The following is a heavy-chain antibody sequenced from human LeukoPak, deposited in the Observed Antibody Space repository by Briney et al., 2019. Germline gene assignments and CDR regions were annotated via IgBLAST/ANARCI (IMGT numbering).Heavy chain of an antibody. CDR3: ARAIGYCSSTSCYTMGYYYYCGMDV. V-gene: IGHV4-34*01. Sequence: NTSETLSLTCAVYGGSFSGYYWSWIRQPPGKGLEWIGEINHSGSTNYNPSLKSRVTISVDTSKNQFSLKLSSVTAADTAVYYCARAIGYCSSTSCYTMGYYYYCGMDVWGQGTTVTVSS. D-gene: IGHD2-2*02. CDR2: INHSGST. CDR1: GGSFSGYY. J-gene: IGHJ6*02.